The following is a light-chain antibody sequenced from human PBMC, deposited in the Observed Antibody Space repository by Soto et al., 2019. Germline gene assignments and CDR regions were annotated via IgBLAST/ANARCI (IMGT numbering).Light chain of an antibody. CDR1: QSLLDSDGYKY. V-gene: IGKV2-28*01. J-gene: IGKJ2*01. Sequence: DIVMTQSPISLPVSPGEPASISCRSSQSLLDSDGYKYLDWYLQKPGQSPQLLIYMGSNRATGVPDMFSGSGSGTDFTLKISRVEAEDVGVYYCMQALQTGYTFGQGTRLEIK. CDR2: MGS. CDR3: MQALQTGYT.